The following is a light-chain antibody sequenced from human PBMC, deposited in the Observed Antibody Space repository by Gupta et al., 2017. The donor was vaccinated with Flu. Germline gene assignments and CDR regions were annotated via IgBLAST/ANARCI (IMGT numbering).Light chain of an antibody. CDR1: QSIDRW. CDR3: QHYKTYPLT. Sequence: DIQMTQSPSTLSASVGDRVTITCRASQSIDRWLAWYQQKPGKAPNLLIHLASSLQSGVPSRFSGSGSGTEFTLTIDSLQPDDFATYYCQHYKTYPLTFGGGTNVEI. V-gene: IGKV1-5*03. J-gene: IGKJ4*01. CDR2: LAS.